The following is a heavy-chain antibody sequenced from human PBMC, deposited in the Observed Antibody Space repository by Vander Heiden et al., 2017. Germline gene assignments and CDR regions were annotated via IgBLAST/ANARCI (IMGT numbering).Heavy chain of an antibody. J-gene: IGHJ6*02. CDR3: ARGRYYGSGSQYYYYYYGMDV. D-gene: IGHD3-10*01. V-gene: IGHV1-8*01. Sequence: QVQLVQPGAEVKKPGASVKVSCKASGYPFTSYDINWVRQATGQGFEWMGWMNPNSSNTGYAQKFQGRVTMTRNTSISTAYMELSSLRSEDTAVYYCARGRYYGSGSQYYYYYYGMDVWGQGTTVTVSS. CDR2: MNPNSSNT. CDR1: GYPFTSYD.